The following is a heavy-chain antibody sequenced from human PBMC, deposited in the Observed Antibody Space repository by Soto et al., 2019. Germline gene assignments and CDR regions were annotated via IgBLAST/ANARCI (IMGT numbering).Heavy chain of an antibody. CDR1: GGSFIGYY. Sequence: SETLSLTCGVYGGSFIGYYWTWIRQPPGKGLEWIGELDHTGSTNYNPSLKSRVTISVDRSKNQFSLKLSSVTAADTAVYYCARGDGKWLQYWAFDIWGQGTMVTV. CDR2: LDHTGST. V-gene: IGHV4-34*01. CDR3: ARGDGKWLQYWAFDI. D-gene: IGHD5-12*01. J-gene: IGHJ3*02.